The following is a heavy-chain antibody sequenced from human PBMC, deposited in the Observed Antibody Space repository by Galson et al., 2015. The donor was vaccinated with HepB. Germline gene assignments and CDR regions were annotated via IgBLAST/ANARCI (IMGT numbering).Heavy chain of an antibody. CDR2: IYHSGST. Sequence: TLSLTCTVSGGSINSGGYYWSWIRQNPGKGLEWIGYIYHSGSTYYNPSLKSRVTMSVDTSKNQLSLEVTSVTAADTAVYYCARVQLRPYALLYWFDPWGQGTLVTVSS. J-gene: IGHJ5*02. V-gene: IGHV4-31*03. CDR1: GGSINSGGYY. D-gene: IGHD2-21*02. CDR3: ARVQLRPYALLYWFDP.